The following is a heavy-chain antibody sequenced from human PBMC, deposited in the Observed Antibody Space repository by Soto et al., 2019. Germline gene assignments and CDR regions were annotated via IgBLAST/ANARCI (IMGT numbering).Heavy chain of an antibody. J-gene: IGHJ4*02. CDR1: GFSLSTSGVG. Sequence: SGPTLVNPTQTLTLTCTFSGFSLSTSGVGVGWIRQPPGKALEWLALIYWDDDKRYSPSLKSRLTITKDTSKNQVVLTMTNMDTVDTATPYCAHTSTSNFWSGYSFDYWRKGTLVTVSS. CDR3: AHTSTSNFWSGYSFDY. D-gene: IGHD3-3*01. CDR2: IYWDDDK. V-gene: IGHV2-5*02.